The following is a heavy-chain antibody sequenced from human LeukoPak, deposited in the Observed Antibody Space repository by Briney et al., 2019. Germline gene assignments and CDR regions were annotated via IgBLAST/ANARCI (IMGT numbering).Heavy chain of an antibody. Sequence: SETLSLTCTVSGGSISSYYWSWIRQPPGKGLEWIGYIYYSGSTDYNPSLKSRVTISVDTSKNQFSLKLSSVTAADTAVYYCARSHDYDSSGYQNNDAFDIWGQGTMVTVSS. J-gene: IGHJ3*02. D-gene: IGHD3-22*01. V-gene: IGHV4-59*01. CDR1: GGSISSYY. CDR2: IYYSGST. CDR3: ARSHDYDSSGYQNNDAFDI.